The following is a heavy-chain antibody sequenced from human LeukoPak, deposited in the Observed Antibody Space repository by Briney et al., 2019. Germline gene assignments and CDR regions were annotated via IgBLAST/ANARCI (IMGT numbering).Heavy chain of an antibody. V-gene: IGHV1-2*02. J-gene: IGHJ5*02. CDR1: GYXFKDYY. Sequence: ASVKVSCKTSGYXFKDYYMHWVRQAPGQGLEWMGWINPNSGVTNYAQKFQGRVTMTRDTSITTAYMELTRLTSDDTAVYYCARDQENNWFDPWGQGTLVTVSS. CDR3: ARDQENNWFDP. CDR2: INPNSGVT.